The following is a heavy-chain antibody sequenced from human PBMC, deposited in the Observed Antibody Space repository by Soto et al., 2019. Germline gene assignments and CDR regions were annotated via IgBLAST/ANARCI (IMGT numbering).Heavy chain of an antibody. CDR3: VRKVQGYWYFDL. Sequence: QVTLKESGPVLVKPTETLTLTCTVSGSSLSNARMGVTWIRHPPGKALEWLAHSSSNDEKSFSTSLKTRITISKDTSNSQVVLTTTNMYTMDTATYYCVRKVQGYWYFDLWGRGTLVIVSS. CDR1: GSSLSNARMG. J-gene: IGHJ2*01. V-gene: IGHV2-26*01. CDR2: SSSNDEK.